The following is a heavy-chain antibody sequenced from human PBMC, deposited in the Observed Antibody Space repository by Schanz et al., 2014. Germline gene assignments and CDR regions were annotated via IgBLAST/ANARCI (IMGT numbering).Heavy chain of an antibody. CDR1: GYTFSSFF. Sequence: QVYLVQSGPEVAEPGASLKVSCKTSGYTFSSFFITWVRQAPGHGLEWMGRVIPLLKTTDHAQKFQGRVTFTADASTSTAYMELRNLRSDDTAIYYCARDIAAAMYFDLWGRGTLVTVSS. J-gene: IGHJ2*01. CDR2: VIPLLKTT. V-gene: IGHV1-69*11. CDR3: ARDIAAAMYFDL. D-gene: IGHD3-16*02.